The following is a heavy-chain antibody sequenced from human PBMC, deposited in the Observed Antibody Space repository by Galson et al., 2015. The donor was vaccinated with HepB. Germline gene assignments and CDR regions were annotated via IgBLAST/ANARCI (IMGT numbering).Heavy chain of an antibody. CDR3: ARDSSNGWYKMGWFDP. Sequence: SLRLSCAASGFSFSSHGMHWVRQAPGKELEWVAVIWHDGSNKYYTESVKGRFTISRDNSKNTLCLQMNSLRAEDTAMYHCARDSSNGWYKMGWFDPWGQGTLVTVSS. CDR1: GFSFSSHG. V-gene: IGHV3-33*01. D-gene: IGHD6-19*01. J-gene: IGHJ5*02. CDR2: IWHDGSNK.